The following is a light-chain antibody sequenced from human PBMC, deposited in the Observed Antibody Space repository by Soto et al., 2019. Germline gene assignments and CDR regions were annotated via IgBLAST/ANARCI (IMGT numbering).Light chain of an antibody. CDR3: FSKISGFVYG. CDR2: DVN. CDR1: NTDLGVYGY. Sequence: QSALAQPASVSGSFGQSITISCSGPNTDLGVYGYVSWYQHHPGKAPKLLIYDVNNRPSGISDRFSGSKSSDTASLTISGLQAEDEADYFCFSKISGFVYGFGTGTKVTVL. V-gene: IGLV2-14*01. J-gene: IGLJ1*01.